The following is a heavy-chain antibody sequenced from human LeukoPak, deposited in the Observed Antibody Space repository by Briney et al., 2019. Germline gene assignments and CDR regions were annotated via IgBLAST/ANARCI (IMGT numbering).Heavy chain of an antibody. V-gene: IGHV3-30*02. CDR3: AKSGGSSRSYYFDY. CDR2: MRNDGGNK. Sequence: PGGSLRLSCAASGFTFSSYGMHWVRQAPGKGLEWVAFMRNDGGNKYYADSVKGRFTISRDTSKNTLFLQMNSLRAEDTAVYYCAKSGGSSRSYYFDYCGQGTLVTVSS. D-gene: IGHD2-15*01. J-gene: IGHJ4*02. CDR1: GFTFSSYG.